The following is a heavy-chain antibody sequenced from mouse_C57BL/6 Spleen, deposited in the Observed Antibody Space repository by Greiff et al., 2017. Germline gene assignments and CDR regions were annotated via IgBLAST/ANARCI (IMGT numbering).Heavy chain of an antibody. J-gene: IGHJ1*03. CDR2: ISSGGSYT. CDR1: GFTFSSYG. CDR3: ARDGNFVYWYFDV. Sequence: DVKLQESGGDLVKPGGSLKLSCAASGFTFSSYGMSWVRQTPDKRLEWVATISSGGSYTYYPASVKGRFTISRDNAKNTLYLQIGYLKSKSTTMYYCARDGNFVYWYFDVWGTGTTVTVSS. V-gene: IGHV5-6*02. D-gene: IGHD2-1*01.